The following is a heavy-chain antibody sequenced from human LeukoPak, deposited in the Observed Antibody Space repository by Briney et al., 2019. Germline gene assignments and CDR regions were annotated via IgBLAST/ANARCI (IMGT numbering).Heavy chain of an antibody. J-gene: IGHJ4*02. Sequence: SETLSLTCAVYGGSFSGYYWSWIRQPPGKGLEWIGEINHSGSTNYNPSLKSRVTISVDTSKNQFSLKLSSVTAADTAVYYCARGLRFGELSSFYFDYWGQGTLVTVSS. CDR1: GGSFSGYY. CDR3: ARGLRFGELSSFYFDY. D-gene: IGHD3-10*01. CDR2: INHSGST. V-gene: IGHV4-34*01.